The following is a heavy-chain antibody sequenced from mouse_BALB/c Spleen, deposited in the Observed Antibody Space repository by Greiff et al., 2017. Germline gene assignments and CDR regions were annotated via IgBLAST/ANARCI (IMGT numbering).Heavy chain of an antibody. CDR1: GYTFTDYA. V-gene: IGHV1S137*01. Sequence: VQLQQSGAELVRPGVSVKISCKGSGYTFTDYAMHWVKQSHAKSLEWIGVISTYYGDASYNQKFKGKATLTVDTSSSTAYMELARLTSEDSAIYYCATQGVATDYWYFDVWGEGTTVTVSS. CDR3: ATQGVATDYWYFDV. CDR2: ISTYYGDA. D-gene: IGHD1-1*01. J-gene: IGHJ1*01.